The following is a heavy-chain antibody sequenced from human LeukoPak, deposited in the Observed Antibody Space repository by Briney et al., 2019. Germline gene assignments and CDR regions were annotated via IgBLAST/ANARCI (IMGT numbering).Heavy chain of an antibody. Sequence: GGSLRLSCAASGFTFSSYAMSWVRQAPGKGLEWVSVISGSGGSTYYADSVKGRFTISRDNSKNTLYLQMSSLRAEDTAVYYCASSVGPYSSYFDYWGQGTLVTVSS. V-gene: IGHV3-23*01. J-gene: IGHJ4*02. CDR1: GFTFSSYA. CDR2: ISGSGGST. CDR3: ASSVGPYSSYFDY. D-gene: IGHD5-18*01.